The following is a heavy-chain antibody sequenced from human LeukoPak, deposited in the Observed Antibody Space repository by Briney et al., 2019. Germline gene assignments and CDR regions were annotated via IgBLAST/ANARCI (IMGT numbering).Heavy chain of an antibody. D-gene: IGHD3-10*01. CDR2: INHSGST. J-gene: IGHJ6*03. CDR3: ARRYRNYYGSGSYYKGYMDV. Sequence: GSLRLSCAASGFTFTTYWMSWIRQPPGKGLEWIGEINHSGSTNYNPSLKSRVTISVDTSKNQFSLKLSSVTAADTAVYYCARRYRNYYGSGSYYKGYMDVWGKGTTVTISS. CDR1: GFTFTTYW. V-gene: IGHV4-34*01.